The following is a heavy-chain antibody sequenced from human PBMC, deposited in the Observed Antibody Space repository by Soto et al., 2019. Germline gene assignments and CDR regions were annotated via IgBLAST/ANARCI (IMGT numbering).Heavy chain of an antibody. CDR3: AKGSSRCSDTFDY. CDR2: ISGSGSGT. J-gene: IGHJ4*02. Sequence: PGGPLRLSCAASGFTFSSYCIYWVRQAPGKGLEWVSGISGSGSGTYYADSVKGRFTISRDNSKNTLYLLMSSLRAEDTAVYYCAKGSSRCSDTFDYWGQGSLVTVSS. D-gene: IGHD2-15*01. V-gene: IGHV3-23*01. CDR1: GFTFSSYC.